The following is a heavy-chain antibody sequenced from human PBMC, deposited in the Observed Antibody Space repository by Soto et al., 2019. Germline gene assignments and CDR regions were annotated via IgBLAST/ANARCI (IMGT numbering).Heavy chain of an antibody. Sequence: TLSLTCAISGDSVSSNSAAWNWIRQSPSRGLEWLGRTYYRSKWYNDCAVSVKSRITINPDTSRNQFSLQLNSVTPEDTAVYYCARQSSSKYYCGMDVWGQGTTVTVSS. CDR3: ARQSSSKYYCGMDV. CDR1: GDSVSSNSAA. J-gene: IGHJ6*02. D-gene: IGHD3-10*01. CDR2: TYYRSKWYN. V-gene: IGHV6-1*01.